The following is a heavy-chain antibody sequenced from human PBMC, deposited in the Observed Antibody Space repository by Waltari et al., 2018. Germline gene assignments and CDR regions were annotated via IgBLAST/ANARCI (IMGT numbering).Heavy chain of an antibody. D-gene: IGHD2-21*02. J-gene: IGHJ4*02. Sequence: ELVQSGAEVMKPGASVRVSCKASRDAVTEHYIHWVRQAPGEGLEWVGWVKPYGGGTNYGRGFAGRSAVTWDASSTTAYMGFSRLTFGEAAVYFCAREYGGGGCRLFDYWGQGPPVTVSS. V-gene: IGHV1-2*02. CDR1: RDAVTEHY. CDR3: AREYGGGGCRLFDY. CDR2: VKPYGGGT.